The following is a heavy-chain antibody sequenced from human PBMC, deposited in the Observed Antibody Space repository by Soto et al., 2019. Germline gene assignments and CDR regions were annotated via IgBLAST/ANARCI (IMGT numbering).Heavy chain of an antibody. Sequence: HWCCLGLGCAACRFPVCSYWMHWVRNAPGKGLVWFSRINSDGSSTFYADSVKGRFTISRDNAKNTLYLQMNSLRAEETAVYYCARDFGYWGQGTLVTVSS. CDR1: RFPVCSYW. CDR3: ARDFGY. V-gene: IGHV3-74*01. D-gene: IGHD3-10*01. J-gene: IGHJ4*02. CDR2: INSDGSST.